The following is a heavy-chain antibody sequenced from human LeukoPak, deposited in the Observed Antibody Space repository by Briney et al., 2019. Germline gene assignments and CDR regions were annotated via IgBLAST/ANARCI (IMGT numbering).Heavy chain of an antibody. J-gene: IGHJ3*01. V-gene: IGHV4-4*02. CDR3: ASDHRYYYDSSGYSDAFDV. CDR1: GGSISSSNW. Sequence: SGTLSLTCAVSGGSISSSNWWSWVRQPPGKGLEWIGEIYHSGSTNYNPSLKSRVTISVDKSKNQFSLKLSSVTAADTAVYYCASDHRYYYDSSGYSDAFDVWGKGTTVTISS. CDR2: IYHSGST. D-gene: IGHD3-22*01.